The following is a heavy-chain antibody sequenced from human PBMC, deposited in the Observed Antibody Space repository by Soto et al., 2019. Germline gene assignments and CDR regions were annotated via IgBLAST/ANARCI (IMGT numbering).Heavy chain of an antibody. J-gene: IGHJ6*02. Sequence: SVKVSCKASGYTFTGYYMHWVRPAPGQGLEWMGWINPNSGGTNYAQKFQGRVTMTRDTSISTAYMELSRLRSDDTAVYYCARDKRYDFWSGYYTYYYYGMDVWGQGTTVTVSS. CDR2: INPNSGGT. V-gene: IGHV1-2*02. D-gene: IGHD3-3*01. CDR1: GYTFTGYY. CDR3: ARDKRYDFWSGYYTYYYYGMDV.